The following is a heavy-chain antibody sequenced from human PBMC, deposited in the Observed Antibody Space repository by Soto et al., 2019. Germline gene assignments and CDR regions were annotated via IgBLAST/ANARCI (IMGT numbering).Heavy chain of an antibody. J-gene: IGHJ5*02. Sequence: SETLSLTCTVSGGSISSSDFYWGWLRQTPGKGLEFIGSMYYSGSTYYNPSLKSRLTISVDTSKNQFTLKLISVTAADTAVYYCAVVDSTGNWFDPWGEGVLVTVSS. CDR3: AVVDSTGNWFDP. D-gene: IGHD6-25*01. V-gene: IGHV4-39*01. CDR2: MYYSGST. CDR1: GGSISSSDFY.